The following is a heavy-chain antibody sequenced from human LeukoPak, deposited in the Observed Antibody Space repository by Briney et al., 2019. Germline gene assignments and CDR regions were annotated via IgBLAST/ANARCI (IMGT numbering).Heavy chain of an antibody. D-gene: IGHD4-23*01. CDR3: ARGRRDGGRDSDASDI. J-gene: IGHJ3*02. Sequence: GGSRRLSCAASGFTFSSYSMNWVRQAPGKGLEWVSSISSSSSYIYYADSVKGRFTISRDNAKNSLYLQMNSLRAEDTAVYYCARGRRDGGRDSDASDIWGQGTMVTVSS. CDR2: ISSSSSYI. V-gene: IGHV3-21*01. CDR1: GFTFSSYS.